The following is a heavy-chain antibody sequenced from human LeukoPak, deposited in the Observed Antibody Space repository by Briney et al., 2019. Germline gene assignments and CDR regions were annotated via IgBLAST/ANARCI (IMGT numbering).Heavy chain of an antibody. J-gene: IGHJ6*02. D-gene: IGHD3-16*01. CDR3: ARGGGLDV. Sequence: GGSLRLSCEASGFTFSSYWMNWARQAPGKGLEWVASINHNGNVNYYVDSVKGRFTISRDNAKNSLYLQMSNLRAEETAVYFCARGGGLDVWGQGATVTVSS. CDR2: INHNGNVN. V-gene: IGHV3-7*03. CDR1: GFTFSSYW.